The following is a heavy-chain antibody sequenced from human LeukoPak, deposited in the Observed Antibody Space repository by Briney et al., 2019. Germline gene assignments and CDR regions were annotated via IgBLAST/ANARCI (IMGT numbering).Heavy chain of an antibody. D-gene: IGHD6-13*01. Sequence: PGRSLKLSCAASGFTFSSYGMHWVRQAPGKGLEWVAVISYDGSNKYYADSVKGRFTISRDNSKNTLYLQMNSLRAEDTAVYYCAKDRIAGIQDYYGMDVWGQGTTVTVSS. CDR3: AKDRIAGIQDYYGMDV. CDR2: ISYDGSNK. J-gene: IGHJ6*02. V-gene: IGHV3-30*18. CDR1: GFTFSSYG.